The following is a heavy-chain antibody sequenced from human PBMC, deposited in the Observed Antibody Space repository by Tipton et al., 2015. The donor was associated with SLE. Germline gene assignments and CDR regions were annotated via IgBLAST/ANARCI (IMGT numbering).Heavy chain of an antibody. D-gene: IGHD6-19*01. Sequence: TLSLTCTVSGGSISSHYWSWIRQPPGKGLEWLGDIYYSGSTNYNPSLKSRVTISVDTSKNQFSLKLSSVTAADTAVYYCATLAGPFDYWGQGTLVTVSS. CDR1: GGSISSHY. V-gene: IGHV4-59*11. CDR2: IYYSGST. J-gene: IGHJ4*02. CDR3: ATLAGPFDY.